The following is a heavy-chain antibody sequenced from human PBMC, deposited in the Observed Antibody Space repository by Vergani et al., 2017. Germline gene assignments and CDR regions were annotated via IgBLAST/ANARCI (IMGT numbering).Heavy chain of an antibody. V-gene: IGHV4-31*03. CDR1: GGSISSGGYY. CDR2: IYYSGST. CDR3: AREGRSGDDFGY. D-gene: IGHD5-12*01. Sequence: QVQLQQWGAGLLKPSETLSLTCTVSGGSISSGGYYWSWIRQHPGKGLEWIGYIYYSGSTYYNPSLESRVTISVDTSKDQFSLKLSSVTAADTAVYYCAREGRSGDDFGYWGQGTLVTVSS. J-gene: IGHJ4*02.